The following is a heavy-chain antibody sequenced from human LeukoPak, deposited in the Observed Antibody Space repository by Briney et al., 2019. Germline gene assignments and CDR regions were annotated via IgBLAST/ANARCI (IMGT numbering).Heavy chain of an antibody. V-gene: IGHV3-7*01. J-gene: IGHJ4*02. CDR3: TRDTGCPGGTCYSFYDY. Sequence: GGSLRLSCAASGFTFSDYWMTWVRQAPGKGLEWVANIKQDGTEKYYVDSVKGRFTISRDNAENSLYLQMNSLIAEDTAVYYCTRDTGCPGGTCYSFYDYWGQGTLVTVSS. CDR1: GFTFSDYW. D-gene: IGHD2-15*01. CDR2: IKQDGTEK.